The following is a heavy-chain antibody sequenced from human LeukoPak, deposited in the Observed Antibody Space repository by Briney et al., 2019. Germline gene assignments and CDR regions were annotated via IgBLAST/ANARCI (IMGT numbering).Heavy chain of an antibody. CDR2: ISGGST. CDR1: GFTVSSNE. Sequence: GGSLRLSCAASGFTVSSNEMSWVRQAPGKGLEWVSSISGGSTYYADSRKGRFTISRDNSKNTLYLQMNSLRAEDTAVYYCAKGYCTNGVCYFDYWGQGTLVTVSS. D-gene: IGHD2-8*01. V-gene: IGHV3-38-3*01. CDR3: AKGYCTNGVCYFDY. J-gene: IGHJ4*02.